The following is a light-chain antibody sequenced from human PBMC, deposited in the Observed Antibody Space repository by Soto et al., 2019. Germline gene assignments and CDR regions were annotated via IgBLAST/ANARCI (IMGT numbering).Light chain of an antibody. CDR3: QQYGRSLPYT. J-gene: IGKJ2*01. CDR1: QSLSTTD. Sequence: EMVLTQAPGNLSLSPGERATLSCRASQSLSTTDLAWYQQKPGQAPRLLIYGASSRATGIPDRFGGSGSGKDFTLTISRLEAEDFAVYYCQQYGRSLPYTFGQGPKLDIK. CDR2: GAS. V-gene: IGKV3-20*01.